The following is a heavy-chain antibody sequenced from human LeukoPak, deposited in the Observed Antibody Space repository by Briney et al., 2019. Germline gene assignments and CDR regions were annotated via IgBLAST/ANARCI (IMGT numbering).Heavy chain of an antibody. J-gene: IGHJ4*02. CDR2: IYTSGST. CDR3: ARDLDPYYYGSGKEDDY. Sequence: SETLSLTCTVSGGSISSTSYYWSWIRQPAGKGLEWIGRIYTSGSTNYNPSLKSRVTMSVDTSKNQFSLKLSSVTAADTAVYYCARDLDPYYYGSGKEDDYWGQGTLVTVSS. CDR1: GGSISSTSYY. D-gene: IGHD3-10*01. V-gene: IGHV4-61*02.